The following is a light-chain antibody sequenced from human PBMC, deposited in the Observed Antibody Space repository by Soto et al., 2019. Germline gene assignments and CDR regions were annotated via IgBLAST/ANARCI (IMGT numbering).Light chain of an antibody. CDR2: AAS. Sequence: AIQMTKSPSSLSASVGDIVTITCRASQGIRNDLGWYQQKPGKSPKLLIYAASTLQSGVPLRFSGSGSDTDFTLTIGSLQPEDFATYYCLHDYDYPLTFGGGTKVEIK. V-gene: IGKV1-6*01. J-gene: IGKJ4*01. CDR3: LHDYDYPLT. CDR1: QGIRND.